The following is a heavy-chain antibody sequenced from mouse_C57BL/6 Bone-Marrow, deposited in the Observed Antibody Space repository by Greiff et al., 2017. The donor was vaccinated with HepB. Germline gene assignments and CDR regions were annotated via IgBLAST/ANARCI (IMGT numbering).Heavy chain of an antibody. V-gene: IGHV1-69*01. J-gene: IGHJ3*01. CDR3: ARFLFAY. CDR1: GYTFTSYW. CDR2: IDPSDSYT. Sequence: VQLQQPGAELVMPGASVKLSCKASGYTFTSYWMHWVKQRPGQGLEWIGEIDPSDSYTNYNQKFKGKSTLTVDKSSSTAYMQLSSLTSEDSAVYYCARFLFAYWGQGTLVTVSA.